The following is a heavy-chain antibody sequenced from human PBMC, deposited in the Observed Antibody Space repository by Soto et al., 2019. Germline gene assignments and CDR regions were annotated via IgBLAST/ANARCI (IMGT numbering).Heavy chain of an antibody. Sequence: GGFLRLSCAASGFTFSSYWMSXVRQAPGKGLEWVANIKKDGSEKYYVDSVKGRFTISRDNAKNSLYLQMMSLTAEDTAIYYCVRGGGGGLFDPWGQGTMVTVSS. CDR2: IKKDGSEK. J-gene: IGHJ5*02. D-gene: IGHD2-15*01. V-gene: IGHV3-7*01. CDR1: GFTFSSYW. CDR3: VRGGGGGLFDP.